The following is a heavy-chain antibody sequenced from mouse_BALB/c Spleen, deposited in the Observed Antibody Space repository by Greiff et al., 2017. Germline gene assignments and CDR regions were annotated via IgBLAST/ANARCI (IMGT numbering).Heavy chain of an antibody. V-gene: IGHV5-6-4*01. Sequence: EVKLMESGGGLVKPGGSLKLSCAASGFTFSSYTMSWVRQTPEKRLEWVGTISSGGSYTYYPDSVKGRFTISRDNAKNTLYLQMSSLKSEDTAMYYCTRVDDYDGFAYWGQGTLVTVSA. CDR1: GFTFSSYT. D-gene: IGHD2-4*01. J-gene: IGHJ3*01. CDR2: ISSGGSYT. CDR3: TRVDDYDGFAY.